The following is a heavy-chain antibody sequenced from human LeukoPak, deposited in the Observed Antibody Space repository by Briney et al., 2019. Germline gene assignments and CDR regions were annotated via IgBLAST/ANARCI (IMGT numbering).Heavy chain of an antibody. CDR1: GYSFTTYW. V-gene: IGHV5-51*01. CDR2: IYPGDSDT. Sequence: GESLKISCKGSGYSFTTYWIGWVRQMPGKGLEWMGIIYPGDSDTRYNPSFQGQVTMSADKSISTAYVQWSSLKASGTAMYYCARQAGSTPWGGAFDLWGQGTMVTVSS. D-gene: IGHD2-2*01. J-gene: IGHJ3*01. CDR3: ARQAGSTPWGGAFDL.